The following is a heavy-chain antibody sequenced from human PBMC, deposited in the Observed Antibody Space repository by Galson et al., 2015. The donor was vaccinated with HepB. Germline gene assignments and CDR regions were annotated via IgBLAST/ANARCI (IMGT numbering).Heavy chain of an antibody. Sequence: SLRLSCAASGFTFSSYAKHWVRQAPGKGLEWVAVISYDGSNKYYADSVKGRFTISRDNSKNTLYLQMNSLRAEDTAVYYCARGVTDIVLMVAGWGMDVWGQGTTVTVSS. J-gene: IGHJ6*02. V-gene: IGHV3-30-3*01. CDR1: GFTFSSYA. CDR2: ISYDGSNK. CDR3: ARGVTDIVLMVAGWGMDV. D-gene: IGHD2-8*01.